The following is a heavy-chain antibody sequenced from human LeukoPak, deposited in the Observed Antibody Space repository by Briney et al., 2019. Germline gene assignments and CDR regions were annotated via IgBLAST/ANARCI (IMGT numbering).Heavy chain of an antibody. J-gene: IGHJ5*02. D-gene: IGHD3-16*01. CDR2: INHSGST. V-gene: IGHV4-34*01. Sequence: SETLSLTCTVSGDSISSYYWSWIRQPPGKGLEWIGEINHSGSTNYNPSLKSRVTISVDTSKNQFSLKLSSVTAADTAVYYCARGRVVRFGWFDPWGQGTLVTVSS. CDR3: ARGRVVRFGWFDP. CDR1: GDSISSYY.